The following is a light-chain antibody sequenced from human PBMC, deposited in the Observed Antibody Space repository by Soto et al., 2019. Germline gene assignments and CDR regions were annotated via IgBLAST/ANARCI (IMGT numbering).Light chain of an antibody. CDR2: DAS. CDR3: QQYIRWPLT. CDR1: QSVGSD. V-gene: IGKV3-15*01. J-gene: IGKJ4*01. Sequence: EIVMTQSPATLSVSPGERATLSCRASQSVGSDLAWYQQKPGQAPRLVIYDASTRATGTPARFSGSGSGTEFTLTISSLQSEDFAVYYCQQYIRWPLTFGGGTKVDIK.